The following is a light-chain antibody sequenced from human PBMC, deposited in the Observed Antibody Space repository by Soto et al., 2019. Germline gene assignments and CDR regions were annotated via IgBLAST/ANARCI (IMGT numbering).Light chain of an antibody. CDR2: GVS. V-gene: IGKV3D-15*01. CDR1: QSVSSN. Sequence: VMSQSVAGLYVNQGERATRSCRASQSVSSNLAWYQQKPGQAPRLLIYGVSSRATGIPDRFSGSGSGTDFALTISRLESEDFAVYYCQQYGNFPWTFGQGAKVDI. J-gene: IGKJ1*01. CDR3: QQYGNFPWT.